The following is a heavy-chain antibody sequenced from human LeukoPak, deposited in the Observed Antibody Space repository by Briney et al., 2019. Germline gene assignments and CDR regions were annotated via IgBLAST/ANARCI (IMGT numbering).Heavy chain of an antibody. V-gene: IGHV3-9*01. D-gene: IGHD3-22*01. CDR3: AKDTSSGYYSNFDY. CDR1: GFTFDDYA. Sequence: PGGSLRLSCAASGFTFDDYAMHWVRQAPGKGLEWVSGISWNSGSIGYADSVKGRFTISRDNAKNSLYLQMNSLRAEDTALYYCAKDTSSGYYSNFDYWGQGTLVTVSS. CDR2: ISWNSGSI. J-gene: IGHJ4*02.